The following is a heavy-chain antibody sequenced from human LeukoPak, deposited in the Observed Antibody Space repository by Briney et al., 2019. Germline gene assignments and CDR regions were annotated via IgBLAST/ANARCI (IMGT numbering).Heavy chain of an antibody. CDR2: IYSGGST. V-gene: IGHV3-66*01. Sequence: PGGSLRLSCAASGFTVSSNYMSWVRQAPGKGLEWVSVIYSGGSTYYADSVKGRFTISRDNSKNTLYLQMNSLRAEDTAVYYCATQYSSSWYNFDYWGQGTLVTVSS. CDR3: ATQYSSSWYNFDY. D-gene: IGHD6-13*01. CDR1: GFTVSSNY. J-gene: IGHJ4*02.